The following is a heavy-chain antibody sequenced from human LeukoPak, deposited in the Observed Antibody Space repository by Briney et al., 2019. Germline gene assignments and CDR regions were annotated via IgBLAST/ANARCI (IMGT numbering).Heavy chain of an antibody. D-gene: IGHD5-18*01. V-gene: IGHV3-23*01. Sequence: GGSLRLSCAASGFIFRNYGMNWVRQAPGKGLEWLSGISPRGGGTYYADSVKGRFTISRDDSKNTLYLQMNSLRAEDTAVYYCARRFKIQLWFNYYYYMDVWGKGTTVTVSS. CDR1: GFIFRNYG. J-gene: IGHJ6*03. CDR3: ARRFKIQLWFNYYYYMDV. CDR2: ISPRGGGT.